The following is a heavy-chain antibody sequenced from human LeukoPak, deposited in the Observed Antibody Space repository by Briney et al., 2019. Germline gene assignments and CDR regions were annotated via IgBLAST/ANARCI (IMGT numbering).Heavy chain of an antibody. CDR3: ARVVVGSRADDY. Sequence: GGSLRLSCAASGFTFSSYSMNWVRQAPGKGLEWVSSISSSSSYIYYADSVKGRFTTSRDNAKNSLYLQMNSLRAEDTAVYYCARVVVGSRADDYWGQGTLVTVSS. J-gene: IGHJ4*02. CDR1: GFTFSSYS. CDR2: ISSSSSYI. V-gene: IGHV3-21*01. D-gene: IGHD2-15*01.